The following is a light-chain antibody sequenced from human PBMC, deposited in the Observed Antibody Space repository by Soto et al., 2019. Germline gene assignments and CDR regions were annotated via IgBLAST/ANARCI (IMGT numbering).Light chain of an antibody. J-gene: IGKJ1*01. V-gene: IGKV1-5*01. CDR3: QQYNSYSRE. Sequence: DIQMTQSPSTLSASVGDRVTITCRASQSIRSWLAWYQQKPGKAPKLLIYDASSLESGVPSRFSGSGSGTELTLTISSLQHDDFATYYCQQYNSYSREFGQGTKVEIK. CDR1: QSIRSW. CDR2: DAS.